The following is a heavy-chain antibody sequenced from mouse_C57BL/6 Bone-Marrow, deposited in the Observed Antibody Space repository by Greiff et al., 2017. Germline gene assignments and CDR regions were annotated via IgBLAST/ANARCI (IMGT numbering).Heavy chain of an antibody. CDR1: GYAFTNYL. V-gene: IGHV1-54*01. CDR2: INPGSGGT. Sequence: QVQLQQSGAELVRPGTSVKVSCKASGYAFTNYLIEWVKQRPGQGLEWIGVINPGSGGTNYNEKFKGKATLTADKSSSTAYMQLSSLTSEDSAVYFCARRDWDVVDYWGQDTTLTDSS. CDR3: ARRDWDVVDY. D-gene: IGHD4-1*01. J-gene: IGHJ2*01.